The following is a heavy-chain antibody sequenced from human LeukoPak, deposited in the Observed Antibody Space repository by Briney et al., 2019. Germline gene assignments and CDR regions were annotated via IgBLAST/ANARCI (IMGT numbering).Heavy chain of an antibody. D-gene: IGHD2-21*02. CDR3: TSWGDTTAEYFQR. CDR2: INSNGSST. V-gene: IGHV3-74*01. CDR1: GFTFSNYW. Sequence: GGSLRLSCAASGFTFSNYWMHWVRQAPGKGLVWVSRINSNGSSTNYADSVKGRFTISRDNAQNSMYLQMNSLRVEDTAVYYCTSWGDTTAEYFQRWGQGTLVTVSS. J-gene: IGHJ1*01.